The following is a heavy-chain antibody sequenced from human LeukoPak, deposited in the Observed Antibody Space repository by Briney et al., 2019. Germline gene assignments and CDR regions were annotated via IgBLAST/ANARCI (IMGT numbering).Heavy chain of an antibody. CDR2: ISGSGGST. CDR3: AKGSQINSGAYMDV. CDR1: GFTFSSYA. V-gene: IGHV3-23*01. J-gene: IGHJ6*03. Sequence: GGSLRLSCAASGFTFSSYAMSWVRQAPGKGLEWVSAISGSGGSTYYADSVKGRFTISRDNSKNTLYLQMNSLRAEDTAVYYCAKGSQINSGAYMDVWGKGTTVTVSS. D-gene: IGHD4-23*01.